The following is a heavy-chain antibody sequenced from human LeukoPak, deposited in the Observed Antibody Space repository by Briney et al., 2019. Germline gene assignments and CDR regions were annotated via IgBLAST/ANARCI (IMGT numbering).Heavy chain of an antibody. Sequence: GGSLRLSCAASGFTFSSYAMSWVRQAPGKGLEWVSAIGTAGDTYYPGSVKGRFTISRENAKNSLYLQMNSLRAGDTAVYYCARGVDFDYWGQGTLVTVSS. CDR2: IGTAGDT. CDR1: GFTFSSYA. V-gene: IGHV3-13*01. J-gene: IGHJ4*02. CDR3: ARGVDFDY.